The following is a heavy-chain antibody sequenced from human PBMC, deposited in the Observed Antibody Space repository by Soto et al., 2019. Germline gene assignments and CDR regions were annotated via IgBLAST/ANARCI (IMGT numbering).Heavy chain of an antibody. J-gene: IGHJ6*01. CDR1: GFTFSSYE. CDR2: ISSSGRTI. CDR3: SLIGVRSANATYIYGV. D-gene: IGHD2-15*01. V-gene: IGHV3-48*03. Sequence: PVVSLGLSCAASGFTFSSYEMNWVRQAPGKGLEWVSYISSSGRTIYYADSVKGRFTISRDNAKNSLYLQMNILRAEDTAVYYCSLIGVRSANATYIYGV.